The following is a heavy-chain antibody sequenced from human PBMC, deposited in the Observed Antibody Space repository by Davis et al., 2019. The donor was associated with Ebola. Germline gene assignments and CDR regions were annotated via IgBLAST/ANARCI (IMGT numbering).Heavy chain of an antibody. D-gene: IGHD3-3*01. CDR1: GFTFSSYN. CDR2: VSYSSGYI. Sequence: GESLNISCAASGFTFSSYNMNWVRQAPGKGLEWVASVSYSSGYIYYADSVKGRFTISRDNAKNSLYLQMNSLRPEDAAVYYCATLSGYVPNDYWGQGTLVTVSS. J-gene: IGHJ4*02. V-gene: IGHV3-21*01. CDR3: ATLSGYVPNDY.